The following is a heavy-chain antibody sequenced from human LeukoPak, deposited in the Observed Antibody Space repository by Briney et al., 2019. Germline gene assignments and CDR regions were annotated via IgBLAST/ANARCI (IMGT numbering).Heavy chain of an antibody. J-gene: IGHJ4*02. V-gene: IGHV1-18*04. CDR2: ISAYNGNT. D-gene: IGHD3-10*01. CDR1: GYTFTSYG. Sequence: ASVKVSCKASGYTFTSYGISWVRQAPGQGLEWMGWISAYNGNTSYAQKLQGRVTMTTDTSTSTAYMELRSLRSDDTAVYYCARDGPRITMVRGEAPDYWGQGTLVTVSS. CDR3: ARDGPRITMVRGEAPDY.